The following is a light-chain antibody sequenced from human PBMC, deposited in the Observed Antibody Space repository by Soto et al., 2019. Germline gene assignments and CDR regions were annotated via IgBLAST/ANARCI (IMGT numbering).Light chain of an antibody. Sequence: EIVLTKSPATLYLSPGERATLSCRASQTVSSSLAWYQQKPGQAPRLLIYEASNRATGIPARFSGSGSGADFTLTISSLEPEDFALYYCQQHINWPLTFGGGTKVEIK. CDR1: QTVSSS. V-gene: IGKV3-11*01. CDR3: QQHINWPLT. J-gene: IGKJ4*01. CDR2: EAS.